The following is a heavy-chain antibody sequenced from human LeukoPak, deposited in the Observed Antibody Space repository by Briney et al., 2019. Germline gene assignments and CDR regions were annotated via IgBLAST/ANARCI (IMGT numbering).Heavy chain of an antibody. V-gene: IGHV1-2*02. CDR1: GYTFTGYY. D-gene: IGHD4-17*01. Sequence: ASVKVSCKASGYTFTGYYMHWVRQAPGQGLEWMGWINPNSGGTNYAQKFQGRVTMTRDTSISTAYMELSRLRSDDTAVYYCARVMTTGTIFYKRGNLFDYWGQGTLVTVSS. CDR2: INPNSGGT. J-gene: IGHJ4*02. CDR3: ARVMTTGTIFYKRGNLFDY.